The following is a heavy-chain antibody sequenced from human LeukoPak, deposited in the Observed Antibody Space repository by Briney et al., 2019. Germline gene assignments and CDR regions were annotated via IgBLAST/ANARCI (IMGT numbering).Heavy chain of an antibody. V-gene: IGHV3-53*01. J-gene: IGHJ5*02. CDR2: IYSGGST. Sequence: PGGSLRLSCAASGFTVSSNYMSWVRQAPGKGLEWVSVIYSGGSTYYADSVKGRFTISRDNSKNTLYLQMNSLRAEDTAVYYCARDPAGLRYFDWSAWGQGTLVTVSS. CDR3: ARDPAGLRYFDWSA. D-gene: IGHD3-9*01. CDR1: GFTVSSNY.